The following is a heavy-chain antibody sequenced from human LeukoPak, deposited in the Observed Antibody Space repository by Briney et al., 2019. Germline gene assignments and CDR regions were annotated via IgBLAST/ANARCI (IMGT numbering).Heavy chain of an antibody. D-gene: IGHD3-3*01. CDR3: ARSRGITIFGVVSSFDY. CDR2: ISGSGGST. V-gene: IGHV3-23*01. CDR1: GFTFSSYA. Sequence: RGGSLRLSCAASGFTFSSYAVSWVRPTPGKGLEWVSAISGSGGSTYYADSVKGRFTISRDNSKNTLYLQMNSLRAEDTAVYYCARSRGITIFGVVSSFDYWGQGTLVTVSS. J-gene: IGHJ4*02.